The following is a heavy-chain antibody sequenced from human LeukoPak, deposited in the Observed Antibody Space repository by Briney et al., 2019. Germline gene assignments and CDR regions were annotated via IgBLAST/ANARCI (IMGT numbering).Heavy chain of an antibody. Sequence: SQTLPLTCTVSGVSISSGVNYWSWIRQHPGKGLEWIGYIYHGGTTYYNPSLKSRIVMSVDTSTNQFSLKLSSVTAADTAVYYCTRWETGGGKFDYWGQGTLVTVSS. CDR2: IYHGGTT. J-gene: IGHJ4*02. CDR3: TRWETGGGKFDY. V-gene: IGHV4-30-4*01. D-gene: IGHD1-26*01. CDR1: GVSISSGVNY.